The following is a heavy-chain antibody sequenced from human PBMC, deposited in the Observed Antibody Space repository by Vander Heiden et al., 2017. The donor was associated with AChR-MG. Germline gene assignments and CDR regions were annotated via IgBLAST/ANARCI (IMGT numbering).Heavy chain of an antibody. CDR3: TRHLLGDTAMENWFDP. CDR2: IRSKANSYAT. Sequence: EVQLVESGGGLVQPGGSLKLSCAASGFTFSGSAMHWVRQASGKGLEWVGRIRSKANSYATAYAASVKGRFTISRDDSKNTAYLQMNSLKTEETAVYYCTRHLLGDTAMENWFDPWGQGTLVTVSS. CDR1: GFTFSGSA. V-gene: IGHV3-73*02. J-gene: IGHJ5*02. D-gene: IGHD5-18*01.